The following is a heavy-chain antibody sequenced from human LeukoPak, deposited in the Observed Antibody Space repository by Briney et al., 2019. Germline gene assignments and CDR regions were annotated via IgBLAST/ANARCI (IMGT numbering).Heavy chain of an antibody. V-gene: IGHV4-59*01. CDR3: ASYSSGCLNY. CDR1: GGSFSGYY. Sequence: PSETLSLTCAVYGGSFSGYYWSWIRQPPGKGLEWIGYIYYSGSTNYNPSLKSRVTISVDTSKNQFSLKLSSVTAADTAVYYCASYSSGCLNYWGQGTLVTVSS. J-gene: IGHJ4*02. CDR2: IYYSGST. D-gene: IGHD6-19*01.